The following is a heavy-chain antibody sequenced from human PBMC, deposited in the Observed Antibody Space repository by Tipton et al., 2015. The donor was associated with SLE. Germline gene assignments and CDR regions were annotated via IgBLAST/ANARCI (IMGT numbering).Heavy chain of an antibody. V-gene: IGHV4-39*07. CDR1: GASISSSSYY. Sequence: TLSLTCTVSGASISSSSYYWVWFRQPPGKGLEWTGSVYYSGSTSYNPSLKSRVTISVDTSKNQFSLKLSSVTAADTAVYYCARGLLEPGDYWGQGTLVTVSS. J-gene: IGHJ4*02. D-gene: IGHD1-1*01. CDR2: VYYSGST. CDR3: ARGLLEPGDY.